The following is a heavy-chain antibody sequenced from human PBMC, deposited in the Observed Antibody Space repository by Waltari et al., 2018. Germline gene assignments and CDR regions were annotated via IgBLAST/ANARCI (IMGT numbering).Heavy chain of an antibody. CDR3: ARQNSLSNDGFDV. CDR1: GGSIGSSSYY. Sequence: QLQLQESGPGLVKPSGTLSLMCSVSGGSIGSSSYYWGWIRQAPGRGLEWIGSMSYSGSTYYKPSLKRRVTISVDTSKDKFSLKVNSLTAADTAVYYCARQNSLSNDGFDVWGRGTMVTVSS. CDR2: MSYSGST. V-gene: IGHV4-39*01. J-gene: IGHJ3*01.